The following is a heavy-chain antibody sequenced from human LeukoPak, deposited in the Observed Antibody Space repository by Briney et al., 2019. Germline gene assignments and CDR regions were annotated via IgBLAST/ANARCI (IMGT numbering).Heavy chain of an antibody. Sequence: SETLSLTCTVSGGSISSYYWSWIRQPAGKGLEWIGRIYTSGSTNYNPSLKSRVTMSVDTSKNQFSLKLSSVTAADTAVYYCARDYYGSGPDAFDIWGQGTMVTVSS. CDR2: IYTSGST. CDR3: ARDYYGSGPDAFDI. J-gene: IGHJ3*02. CDR1: GGSISSYY. V-gene: IGHV4-4*07. D-gene: IGHD3-10*01.